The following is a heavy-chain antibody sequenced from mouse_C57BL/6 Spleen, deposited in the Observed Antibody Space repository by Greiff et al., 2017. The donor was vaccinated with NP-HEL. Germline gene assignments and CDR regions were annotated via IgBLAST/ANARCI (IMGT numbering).Heavy chain of an antibody. Sequence: DVKLQESGPGLVKPSQSLSLTCSVTGYSITSGYYWNWIRQFPGNKLEWMGYISYDGSNNYNPSLKNRISITRDTSKNQFFLKLNSVTTEDTATYYCARYLYYFDYWGQGTTLTVSS. CDR3: ARYLYYFDY. CDR1: GYSITSGYY. V-gene: IGHV3-6*01. CDR2: ISYDGSN. J-gene: IGHJ2*01. D-gene: IGHD5-1*01.